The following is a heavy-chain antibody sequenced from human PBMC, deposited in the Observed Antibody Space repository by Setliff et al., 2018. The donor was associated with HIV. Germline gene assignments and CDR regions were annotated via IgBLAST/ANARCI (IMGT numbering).Heavy chain of an antibody. Sequence: PSETLSLTCTVSGASLNSGSYFWSWVRQPAGKGLEWIGRIYTSGDTNYNPSLKSRVTISVDTSKNQFSLKLSSVTAADTAVYYCARNFWIGPPDYYYYGLDVWGQGTTVTVSS. D-gene: IGHD3-3*01. CDR3: ARNFWIGPPDYYYYGLDV. V-gene: IGHV4-61*02. CDR1: GASLNSGSYF. CDR2: IYTSGDT. J-gene: IGHJ6*02.